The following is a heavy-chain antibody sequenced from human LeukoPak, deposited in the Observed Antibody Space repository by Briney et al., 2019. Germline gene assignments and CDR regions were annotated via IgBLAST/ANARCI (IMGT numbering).Heavy chain of an antibody. Sequence: SQTLSLTCTVSGDSISGGGYYWSWHRQYPGKGLEWVGCIYYSGDTFYNPALKSRLFISVDTAKTLVSLGVNSVTAADTAIYYCARTGAYTSTLHHWGQGALVTVSS. CDR3: ARTGAYTSTLHH. V-gene: IGHV4-31*03. D-gene: IGHD6-13*01. CDR1: GDSISGGGYY. CDR2: IYYSGDT. J-gene: IGHJ1*01.